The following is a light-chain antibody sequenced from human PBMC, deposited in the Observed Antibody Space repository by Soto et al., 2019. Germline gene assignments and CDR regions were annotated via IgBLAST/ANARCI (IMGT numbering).Light chain of an antibody. CDR2: GNS. CDR1: SSNIGSGYD. V-gene: IGLV1-40*01. Sequence: QSVLTQPPSVSGAPGQRVTIAFIGSSSNIGSGYDVHWYQQLPGTAPKLLIYGNSNRPSGVPDRFSGSKSGTSASLAITGLQAEDEADYYCQSYDSSLSGWVFGGGTKLTVL. CDR3: QSYDSSLSGWV. J-gene: IGLJ3*02.